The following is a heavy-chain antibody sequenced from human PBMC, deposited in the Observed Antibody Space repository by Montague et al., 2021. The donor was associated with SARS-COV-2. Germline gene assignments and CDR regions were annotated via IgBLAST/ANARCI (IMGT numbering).Heavy chain of an antibody. J-gene: IGHJ4*02. D-gene: IGHD3-9*01. V-gene: IGHV4-4*02. CDR3: VRHPHYDGLNGPPDF. Sequence: SETLSLTCVVSGDSISTDNWWTCVRLPPGKGLVWVGEIYHTGSTKYKPSLKSRVSMSVDKSWNQFSLRLTVVTAADTAVYYCVRHPHYDGLNGPPDFWGQGTLVTVSS. CDR2: IYHTGST. CDR1: GDSISTDNW.